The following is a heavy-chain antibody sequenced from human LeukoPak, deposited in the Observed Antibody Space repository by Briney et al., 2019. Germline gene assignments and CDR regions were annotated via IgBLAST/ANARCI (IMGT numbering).Heavy chain of an antibody. CDR1: GFTFSSHW. CDR2: INQDGSEK. CDR3: ASLPTY. V-gene: IGHV3-7*01. Sequence: GGSLRLSCTASGFTFSSHWMSWVRQAPGKGLEWVANINQDGSEKYYVDSVKGRFTISRDNAKNSLYLQMNSLRAEDTAVYYCASLPTYWGQGTLVTVSS. J-gene: IGHJ4*02.